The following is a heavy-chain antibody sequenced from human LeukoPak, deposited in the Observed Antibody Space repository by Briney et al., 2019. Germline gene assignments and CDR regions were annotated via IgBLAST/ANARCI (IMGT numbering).Heavy chain of an antibody. J-gene: IGHJ5*02. CDR2: MNPNSGNT. CDR1: GYTFTSYD. Sequence: ASVKVSCKASGYTFTSYDINWVGQATGQGLEWMGWMNPNSGNTGYAQKFQGRVTMTRNTSISTAYMELSSLRSEDTAVYYCARGITIFGVVNLNWFDPWGQGTLVTVSS. CDR3: ARGITIFGVVNLNWFDP. V-gene: IGHV1-8*01. D-gene: IGHD3-3*01.